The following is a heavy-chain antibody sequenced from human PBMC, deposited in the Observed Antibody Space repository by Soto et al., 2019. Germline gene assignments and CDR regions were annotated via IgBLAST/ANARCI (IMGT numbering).Heavy chain of an antibody. V-gene: IGHV1-2*04. Sequence: SSGKVCCKASGYTFTGYDMQWGRQAPGQGLEWMGWINPNSGGTNYAQKFQGWVTMTRDTSISTAYMELSRLRSDDTAVYYCARDARGSYWFDPWGQGTLVTVSS. CDR2: INPNSGGT. CDR3: ARDARGSYWFDP. D-gene: IGHD1-26*01. CDR1: GYTFTGYD. J-gene: IGHJ5*02.